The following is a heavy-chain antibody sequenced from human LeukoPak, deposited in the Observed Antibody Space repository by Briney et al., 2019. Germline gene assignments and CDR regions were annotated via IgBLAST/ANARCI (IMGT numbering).Heavy chain of an antibody. CDR2: ISYDGSNE. V-gene: IGHV3-30-3*01. J-gene: IGHJ3*02. CDR1: GFNFNTYA. CDR3: AKGGTVTTTGGAFDI. D-gene: IGHD4-17*01. Sequence: GGSLRLSCAASGFNFNTYAMHWVRQAPGQGLEWVAVISYDGSNEYYADSVKGRFTISRDNSKNTLYLQMNSLRAEDTAVYYCAKGGTVTTTGGAFDIWGQGTMVTVSS.